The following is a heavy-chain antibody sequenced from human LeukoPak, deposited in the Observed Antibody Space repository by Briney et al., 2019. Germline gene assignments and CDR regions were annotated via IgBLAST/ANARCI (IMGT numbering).Heavy chain of an antibody. CDR2: TKSELDGGTT. CDR3: ALAWFGESRDGLDI. J-gene: IGHJ3*02. D-gene: IGHD3-10*01. Sequence: GGSLRLSCAGSGFTMRNDFMTWVRQAPGKGLEWVGRTKSELDGGTTDYAAPVKGRFAIPRDSTNTLYLQMNSLKTEDTAIYYCALAWFGESRDGLDIWGHGTTVAVSS. V-gene: IGHV3-15*01. CDR1: GFTMRNDF.